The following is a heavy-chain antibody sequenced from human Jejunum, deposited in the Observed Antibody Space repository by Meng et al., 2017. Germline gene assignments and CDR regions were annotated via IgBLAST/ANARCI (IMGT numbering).Heavy chain of an antibody. D-gene: IGHD2-15*01. CDR3: AQEGLSGGGLDY. Sequence: QVQLVESGGGVVQPGRSLILSCADSGFTFSSYNMHWVRQAPDKGLEWVALISSDGSHQYYADSVKGRFTISRDNSKSTLYLQMSSLRPDDTAVYYCAQEGLSGGGLDYWFQGTLVTVSS. CDR2: ISSDGSHQ. CDR1: GFTFSSYN. V-gene: IGHV3-30*18. J-gene: IGHJ4*02.